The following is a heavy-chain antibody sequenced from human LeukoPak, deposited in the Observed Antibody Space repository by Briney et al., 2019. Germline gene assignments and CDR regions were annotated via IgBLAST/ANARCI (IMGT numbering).Heavy chain of an antibody. D-gene: IGHD3-3*01. V-gene: IGHV3-23*01. Sequence: PGASLRLSCAASGFTFSSYAMSWVRQAPGKGLEWVSAISGSGGSTYYADSVKGRFTISRDNSKNTLYLQMNSLRAEDTAVYYCAKADNYEFWSGSFDYWGQGTLVTVSS. CDR3: AKADNYEFWSGSFDY. CDR2: ISGSGGST. CDR1: GFTFSSYA. J-gene: IGHJ4*02.